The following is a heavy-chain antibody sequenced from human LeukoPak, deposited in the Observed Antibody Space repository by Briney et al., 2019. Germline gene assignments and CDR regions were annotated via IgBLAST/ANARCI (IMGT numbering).Heavy chain of an antibody. Sequence: PGGSLRLSCAAPGFTFSSYSMNWVRQAPGKGLEWVSSISSSSSYIYYADSVKGRFTISRDNAKNSLYLQMNSLRAEDTAVYYCARDQPYQLLYAFDIWGQGTMVTVSS. V-gene: IGHV3-21*01. CDR2: ISSSSSYI. CDR3: ARDQPYQLLYAFDI. D-gene: IGHD2-2*01. CDR1: GFTFSSYS. J-gene: IGHJ3*02.